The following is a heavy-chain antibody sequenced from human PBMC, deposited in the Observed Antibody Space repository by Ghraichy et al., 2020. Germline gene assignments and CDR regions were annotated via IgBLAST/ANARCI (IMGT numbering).Heavy chain of an antibody. J-gene: IGHJ6*02. CDR3: ARTGDFWSGYHPMPPYYYYGMDV. V-gene: IGHV4-34*01. CDR2: INHSGST. D-gene: IGHD3-3*01. CDR1: GGSFSGYY. Sequence: SETLSLTCAVYGGSFSGYYWSWIRQPPGKGLEWIGEINHSGSTNYNPSLKSRVTISVDTSKNQFSLKLSSVTAADTAVYYCARTGDFWSGYHPMPPYYYYGMDVWGQGTTVTVSS.